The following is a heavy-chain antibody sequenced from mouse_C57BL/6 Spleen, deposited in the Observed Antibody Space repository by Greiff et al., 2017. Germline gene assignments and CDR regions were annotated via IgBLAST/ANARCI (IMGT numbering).Heavy chain of an antibody. V-gene: IGHV14-4*01. CDR1: GFNIKDDY. J-gene: IGHJ1*03. CDR2: IDPENGDT. D-gene: IGHD1-1*01. Sequence: VQLQQSGAELVRPGDSVKLSCTASGFNIKDDYMHWVKQRPEQGLEWIGWIDPENGDTEYASKFQGKATITADTSSNTAYLQLSSLTSEDTAVYYCTTGYYGSSYGYFDVWGTGTTVTVSS. CDR3: TTGYYGSSYGYFDV.